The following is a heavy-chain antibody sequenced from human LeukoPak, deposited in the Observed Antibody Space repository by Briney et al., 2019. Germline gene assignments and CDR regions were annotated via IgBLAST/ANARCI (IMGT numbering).Heavy chain of an antibody. CDR3: AIMHGYYDGSGYWVQ. J-gene: IGHJ4*02. CDR2: ISPSGDKT. D-gene: IGHD3-22*01. CDR1: GFTFGSYG. V-gene: IGHV3-23*01. Sequence: GGSLRLSCAASGFTFGSYGMSWVRQAPGKGLEWVSFISPSGDKTSNADSVEGRFTISRDNPRDTLYLQMNSLRDEDTAGYYCAIMHGYYDGSGYWVQWGQGTLVTVSS.